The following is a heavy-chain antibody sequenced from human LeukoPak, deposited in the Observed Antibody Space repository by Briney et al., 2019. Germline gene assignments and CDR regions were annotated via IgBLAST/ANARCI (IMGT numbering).Heavy chain of an antibody. CDR2: IYSGGST. CDR3: ARELKLAAFDI. D-gene: IGHD6-6*01. V-gene: IGHV3-53*01. CDR1: GFTVSSNY. J-gene: IGHJ3*02. Sequence: GGSLRLSCAASGFTVSSNYMSWVRQAPGKGLEWVSVIYSGGSTYYTDSVKGRFTISRDNSKNTLYLQMNSLRAEDTAVYYCARELKLAAFDIWGQGTMVTVSS.